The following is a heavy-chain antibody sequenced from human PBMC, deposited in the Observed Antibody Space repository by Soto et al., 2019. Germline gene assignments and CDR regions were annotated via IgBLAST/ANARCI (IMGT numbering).Heavy chain of an antibody. CDR3: TSLYYGH. CDR2: IKSKTDGGTT. V-gene: IGHV3-15*01. CDR1: DFTFTTAW. J-gene: IGHJ4*02. Sequence: AGGSLRLSCAASDFTFTTAWRSWVRQAPGKGLEWVGRIKSKTDGGTTDYAAPVKGRFTISRDESQNTLYLQMNSLKTEDTAVYYCTSLYYGHWGQGSQVTVYS. D-gene: IGHD3-16*02.